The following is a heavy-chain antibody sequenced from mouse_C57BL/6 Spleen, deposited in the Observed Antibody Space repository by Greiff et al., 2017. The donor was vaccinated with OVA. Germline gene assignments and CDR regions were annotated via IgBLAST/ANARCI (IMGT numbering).Heavy chain of an antibody. J-gene: IGHJ1*03. CDR1: GYTFTSYW. D-gene: IGHD2-4*01. Sequence: VQLQQSGAELVRPGSSVKLSCKASGYTFTSYWMHWVKQRPIQGLEWIGNIDPSDSETHYNQKFKDKATLTVDKSSSTAYMQLSSLTSEDSAVFYCARRGGDYDGDWYFDVWGTGTTVTVSS. CDR3: ARRGGDYDGDWYFDV. V-gene: IGHV1-52*01. CDR2: IDPSDSET.